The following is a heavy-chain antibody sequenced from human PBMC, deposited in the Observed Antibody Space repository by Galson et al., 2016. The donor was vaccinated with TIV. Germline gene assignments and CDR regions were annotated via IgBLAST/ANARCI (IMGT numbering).Heavy chain of an antibody. J-gene: IGHJ5*02. Sequence: SETLSLTCTVSGGSISRSNYYWGWIRQPPGKGLEWIGSISYTGNTYYNPSLKSRVTISVDTSKNQFSLKWTSVTAADTAVYYCARVERIAIFGVLTVGQFDPWGQGTLVTVSS. CDR1: GGSISRSNYY. CDR2: ISYTGNT. D-gene: IGHD3-3*01. CDR3: ARVERIAIFGVLTVGQFDP. V-gene: IGHV4-39*07.